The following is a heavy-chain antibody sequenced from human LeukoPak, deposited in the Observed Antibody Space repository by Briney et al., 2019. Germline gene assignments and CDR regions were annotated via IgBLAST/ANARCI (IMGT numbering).Heavy chain of an antibody. D-gene: IGHD6-13*01. CDR3: EKDQNGAAAGTLYAY. V-gene: IGHV3-23*01. Sequence: GGSLRLSCAASGFTFGNYAMSWVRQAPGKGLEWVSAISGSGISTYCADSVKGRFTISRDNSKDTLYLQMSRLRAEDTSVYYCEKDQNGAAAGTLYAYWGQEPLVTVSS. CDR1: GFTFGNYA. CDR2: ISGSGIST. J-gene: IGHJ4*02.